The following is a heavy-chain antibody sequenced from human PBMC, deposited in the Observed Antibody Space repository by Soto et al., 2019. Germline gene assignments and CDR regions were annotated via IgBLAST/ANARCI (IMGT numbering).Heavy chain of an antibody. Sequence: QVQLVQSGPEVKKPGASVKVSCKTSGYTFTSYGISWVRQAPGQGLEWMGWITTDKGKTTYAPKFQGRVTMNTDTSTSTAYMEMRSLRSDDTAVYYCASRSPAFDYWGQGTLVTVFS. V-gene: IGHV1-18*01. CDR2: ITTDKGKT. CDR3: ASRSPAFDY. J-gene: IGHJ4*02. D-gene: IGHD2-2*01. CDR1: GYTFTSYG.